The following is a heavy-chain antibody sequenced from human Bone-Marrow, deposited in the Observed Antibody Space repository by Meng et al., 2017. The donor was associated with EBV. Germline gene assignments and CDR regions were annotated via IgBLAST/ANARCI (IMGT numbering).Heavy chain of an antibody. CDR3: AHSLRLGETGIHLYHFDL. Sequence: HAHVEPPSALSPTCTFSGVSYRTYREAVVMIRHPPVKALELLAPFFCDDYRRSRPSLRSRLTITKNTPNNQVVLTMTNMDPVDTGTYYCAHSLRLGETGIHLYHFDLWGQGTLVTVSS. CDR1: GVSYRTYREA. V-gene: IGHV2-5*02. CDR2: FFCDDYR. D-gene: IGHD3-10*01. J-gene: IGHJ4*02.